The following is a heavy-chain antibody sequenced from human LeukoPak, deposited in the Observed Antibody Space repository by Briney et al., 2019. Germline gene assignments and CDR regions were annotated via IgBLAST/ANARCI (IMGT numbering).Heavy chain of an antibody. CDR2: INTNTGNP. CDR3: AREWRRYSGSSGNYYYYGMDV. D-gene: IGHD5-12*01. V-gene: IGHV7-4-1*02. J-gene: IGHJ6*02. Sequence: ASMKVSCKASGYTFTSYAMHWVRQAPGQRLEWMGWINTNTGNPTYAQGFTGRFVFSSDTSVSTAYLQISSLKAEDTAVYYCAREWRRYSGSSGNYYYYGMDVWGQGTTVTVSS. CDR1: GYTFTSYA.